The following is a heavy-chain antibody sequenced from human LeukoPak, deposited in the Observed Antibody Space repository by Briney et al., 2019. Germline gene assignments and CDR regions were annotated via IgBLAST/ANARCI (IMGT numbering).Heavy chain of an antibody. Sequence: GGSLRLSCQASGFTFSNYAMSWVRRAPGKGLEWVSSINPDGGGSFFADSVKGRLTISRDDSRSVVYLQMNSLSAEDTAVYYCVRSGVATCHYSGQGILVTVFS. CDR2: INPDGGGS. D-gene: IGHD2-15*01. CDR1: GFTFSNYA. CDR3: VRSGVATCHY. V-gene: IGHV3-23*01. J-gene: IGHJ4*02.